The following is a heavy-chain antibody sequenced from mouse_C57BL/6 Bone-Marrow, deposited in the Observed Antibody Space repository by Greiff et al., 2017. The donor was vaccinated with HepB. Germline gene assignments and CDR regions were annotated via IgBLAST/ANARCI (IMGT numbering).Heavy chain of an antibody. Sequence: VQLQQSVAELVRPGASVKLSCTASGFNIKNTYMHWVKQRPEQGLEWTGRIDPANGNTKYAPKFQGKATITADTSSNTAYLQLSSLTSEDTAIYYCARGFFTTVVARYFDVWGTGTTVTVSS. CDR2: IDPANGNT. V-gene: IGHV14-3*01. CDR1: GFNIKNTY. CDR3: ARGFFTTVVARYFDV. D-gene: IGHD1-1*01. J-gene: IGHJ1*03.